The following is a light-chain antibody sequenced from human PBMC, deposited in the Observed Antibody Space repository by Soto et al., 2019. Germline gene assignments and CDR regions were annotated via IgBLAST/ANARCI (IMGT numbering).Light chain of an antibody. V-gene: IGKV4-1*01. CDR1: QSVLYSSNNKNY. J-gene: IGKJ1*01. CDR2: WAS. Sequence: DIVMTQSPDSLAVSLGERATINCKSSQSVLYSSNNKNYLAWYQQKPGQPPKLLIYWASTRESGVPDRFSGSGSGTEFSLTISSLQDEDVAVYYCQQYYSTPWTFGQGTKVGIK. CDR3: QQYYSTPWT.